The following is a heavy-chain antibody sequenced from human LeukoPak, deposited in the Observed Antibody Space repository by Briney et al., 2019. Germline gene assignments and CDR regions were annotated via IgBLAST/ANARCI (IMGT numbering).Heavy chain of an antibody. J-gene: IGHJ4*02. CDR3: ARADSSSWALAGFGFDY. CDR2: IYHSGST. D-gene: IGHD6-13*01. Sequence: SETLSLTCTVSGGSISSYYWSWIRQPPGKGLEWIGYIYHSGSTYYNPSLKSRVTISVDRSKNQFSLKLSSVTAADTAVYYCARADSSSWALAGFGFDYWGQGTLVTVSS. V-gene: IGHV4-59*12. CDR1: GGSISSYY.